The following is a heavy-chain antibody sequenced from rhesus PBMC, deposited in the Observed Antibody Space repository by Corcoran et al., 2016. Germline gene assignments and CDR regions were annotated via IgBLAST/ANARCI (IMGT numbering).Heavy chain of an antibody. D-gene: IGHD5-36*02. Sequence: EVQLVESGAGLVQPGGSLRLSCAASGFTFSNSWMSWVRQAPGKGLKRVARIKRKADGETADYAASVKGRFTISKDDSKNTLYLQMNSLKTEDTAVYYCTTDRVVNSYSYGFGAFDFWGQGLRVTVSS. CDR3: TTDRVVNSYSYGFGAFDF. V-gene: IGHV3-30*02. CDR1: GFTFSNSW. J-gene: IGHJ3*01. CDR2: IKRKADGETA.